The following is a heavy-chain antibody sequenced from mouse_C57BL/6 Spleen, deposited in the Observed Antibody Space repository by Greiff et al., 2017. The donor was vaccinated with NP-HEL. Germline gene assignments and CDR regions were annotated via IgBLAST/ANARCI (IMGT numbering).Heavy chain of an antibody. D-gene: IGHD1-1*01. CDR3: ARPNYYGSSYWYFDV. CDR2: ISGGGGNT. J-gene: IGHJ1*03. Sequence: EVKLMESGGGLVKPGGSLKLSCAASGFTFSSYTMSWVRQTPEKRLEWVATISGGGGNTYYPDSVKGRFTISRDNAKNTLYLQMSSLRSEDTTLYYCARPNYYGSSYWYFDVWGTGTTVTVSS. V-gene: IGHV5-9*01. CDR1: GFTFSSYT.